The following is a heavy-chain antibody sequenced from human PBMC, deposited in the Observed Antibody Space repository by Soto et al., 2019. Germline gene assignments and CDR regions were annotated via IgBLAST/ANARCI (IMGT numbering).Heavy chain of an antibody. CDR1: GFTFSSYS. V-gene: IGHV3-48*02. CDR3: ARDRTGTGTDYYYYYRMDV. D-gene: IGHD1-1*01. Sequence: GSLRLSCAASGFTFSSYSMNWVRQAPGKGLEWVSYISSSSSTIYYADSVKGRFTISRDNAKNSLYLQMNSLRDEDTAVYYCARDRTGTGTDYYYYYRMDVWGQGTTVTVSS. J-gene: IGHJ6*02. CDR2: ISSSSSTI.